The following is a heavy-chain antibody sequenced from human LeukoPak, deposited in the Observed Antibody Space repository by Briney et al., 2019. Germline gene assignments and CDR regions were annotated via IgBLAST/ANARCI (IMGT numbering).Heavy chain of an antibody. CDR3: ARTSSNSWSYGMDV. J-gene: IGHJ6*02. CDR1: DGSISSYY. Sequence: SETLSLTCTVSDGSISSYYWSWIRQPPGKGLEWMGRIYPSGSTNYNPSLKSRVTMSVDTSKNQFSLKLSSVTAADTAVYYCARTSSNSWSYGMDVWGQGTTVTVSS. V-gene: IGHV4-4*07. CDR2: IYPSGST. D-gene: IGHD6-13*01.